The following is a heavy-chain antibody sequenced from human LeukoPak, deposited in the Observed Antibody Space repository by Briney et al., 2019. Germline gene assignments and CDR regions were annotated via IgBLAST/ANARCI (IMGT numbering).Heavy chain of an antibody. D-gene: IGHD6-13*01. Sequence: GGSLTLTCAASGFTFSDYGMSWVRQPQAKGLEWVSGMNWSGGSTAYADSVKGRFSISRDNAKNSLYLQMNSLRAEDTALYYCARDLAAGTAAWGQGTTVTVSS. CDR2: MNWSGGST. CDR3: ARDLAAGTAA. J-gene: IGHJ6*02. CDR1: GFTFSDYG. V-gene: IGHV3-20*04.